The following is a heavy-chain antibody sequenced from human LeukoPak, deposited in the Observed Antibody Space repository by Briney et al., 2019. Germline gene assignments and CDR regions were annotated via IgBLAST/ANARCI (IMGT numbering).Heavy chain of an antibody. CDR2: IKQDGSEK. D-gene: IGHD2-8*01. V-gene: IGHV3-7*01. Sequence: GGSLRLSCAASGFTFSSYWMSWVRQAPGKGLEWVANIKQDGSEKHYVDSVKGRFTVSRDNAKNSLYLQMNSLRAEDTAVYYCARDSNNYYYYMDVWGKGTTVTVSS. CDR3: ARDSNNYYYYMDV. J-gene: IGHJ6*03. CDR1: GFTFSSYW.